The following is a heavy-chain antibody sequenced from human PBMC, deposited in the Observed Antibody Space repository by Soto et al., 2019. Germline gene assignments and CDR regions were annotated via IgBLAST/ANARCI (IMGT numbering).Heavy chain of an antibody. V-gene: IGHV3-48*03. CDR3: ARDLLHYDFWSGYSAYFYYGMDV. J-gene: IGHJ6*02. CDR1: GFTFSSYE. D-gene: IGHD3-3*01. CDR2: ISDSGGTV. Sequence: GGSLRLSCAASGFTFSSYEMNWVRQAPGQGLEWVSYISDSGGTVYYADSVKGRFTVSRDNAQNSVYLQMNSLRTEDTAEYYCARDLLHYDFWSGYSAYFYYGMDVWGPGTTVTVSS.